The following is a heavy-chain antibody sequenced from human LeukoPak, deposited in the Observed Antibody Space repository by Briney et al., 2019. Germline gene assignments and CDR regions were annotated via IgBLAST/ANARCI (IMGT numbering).Heavy chain of an antibody. Sequence: SVKVSCKASGGTFSSYAISWVRQAPGQGLEWMGGIIPIFGTANYAQKSQGRVTITADESTSTAYMELSSLRSEDTAVYYCARVDTAMADYYGMDVWGQGTTVTVSS. V-gene: IGHV1-69*13. CDR1: GGTFSSYA. D-gene: IGHD5-18*01. CDR3: ARVDTAMADYYGMDV. J-gene: IGHJ6*02. CDR2: IIPIFGTA.